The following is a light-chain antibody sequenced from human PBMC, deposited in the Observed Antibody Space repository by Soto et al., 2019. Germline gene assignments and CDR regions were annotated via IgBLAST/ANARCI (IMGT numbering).Light chain of an antibody. CDR2: SSN. Sequence: QAVVTQPPSASGTPGQRVTISCSGSSSNIGSNSVNWYQQLPGTAPKLLMYSSNQRPSGVPDRFSGSKSGTSASLAISGLKSEDEADYYCAAWDDSLNGVVFGGGTKLTVL. CDR1: SSNIGSNS. J-gene: IGLJ2*01. CDR3: AAWDDSLNGVV. V-gene: IGLV1-44*01.